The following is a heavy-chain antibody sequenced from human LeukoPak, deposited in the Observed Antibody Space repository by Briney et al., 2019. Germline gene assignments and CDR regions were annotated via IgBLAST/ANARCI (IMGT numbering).Heavy chain of an antibody. V-gene: IGHV3-23*01. J-gene: IGHJ4*02. CDR1: RFTLSSYA. CDR3: AKEAGKTLWFGELLRSSEHYFDY. CDR2: INHIGGST. D-gene: IGHD3-10*01. Sequence: SLRLSRAPPRFTLSSYAISWVPHAPRKGLDRVSPINHIGGSTYYADSVKGRFTISRDNSEKTLYLQMNSLRAEDTAVYYCAKEAGKTLWFGELLRSSEHYFDYWGQGTLVTVSS.